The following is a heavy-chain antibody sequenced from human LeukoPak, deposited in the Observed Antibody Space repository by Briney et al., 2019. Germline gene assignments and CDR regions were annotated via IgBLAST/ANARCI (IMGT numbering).Heavy chain of an antibody. D-gene: IGHD6-19*01. CDR2: ISGSGHNT. CDR1: GFTFSSYV. CDR3: AKDRRSSGCHY. V-gene: IGHV3-23*01. J-gene: IGHJ4*02. Sequence: GGSLRLSCAASGFTFSSYVMSWVRQAPGKGLEWVSAISGSGHNTYYADSVKGRFTISRDNSKNTLYLQMNSLRAEDTAVYYCAKDRRSSGCHYWGQGTLVTVSS.